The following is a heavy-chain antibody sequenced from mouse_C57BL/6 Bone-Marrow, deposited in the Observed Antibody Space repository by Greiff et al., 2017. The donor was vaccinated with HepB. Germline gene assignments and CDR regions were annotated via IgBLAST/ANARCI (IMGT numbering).Heavy chain of an antibody. CDR3: ARGDSNDYAMDY. V-gene: IGHV1-80*01. J-gene: IGHJ4*01. Sequence: QVTLKVSGAELVKPGASVKISCKASGYAFSSYWMNWVKQRPGKGLEWIGQIYPGDGDTNYNGKFKGKATLTADKSSSTAYMQLSSLTSEDSAVYFCARGDSNDYAMDYWGQGTSVTVSS. CDR2: IYPGDGDT. CDR1: GYAFSSYW. D-gene: IGHD2-5*01.